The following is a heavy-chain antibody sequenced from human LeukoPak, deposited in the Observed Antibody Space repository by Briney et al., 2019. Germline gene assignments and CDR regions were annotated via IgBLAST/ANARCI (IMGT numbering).Heavy chain of an antibody. CDR2: IIADGGAT. D-gene: IGHD6-19*01. CDR3: GKGRVSE. CDR1: GFPFNTQD. V-gene: IGHV3-23*01. J-gene: IGHJ4*02. Sequence: QPGGSLRLSCAASGFPFNTQDMRWVRQAPGKGLEWVSSIIADGGATFYAGSVRGRFTISRDNSRNTLDLQMNSLRVEDTAVYYCGKGRVSEWGQGTLVTVSS.